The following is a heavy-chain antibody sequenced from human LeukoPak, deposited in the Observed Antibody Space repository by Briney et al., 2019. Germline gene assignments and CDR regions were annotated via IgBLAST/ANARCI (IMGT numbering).Heavy chain of an antibody. CDR1: GVSISSSNSY. V-gene: IGHV4-39*07. CDR3: ARDSRYCSGGNCHIRFDY. CDR2: VQYSGGT. J-gene: IGHJ4*02. Sequence: SETLSLTCTVSGVSISSSNSYWGWLRQPPGTGLEWIGSVQYSGGTYHNPSLKTRVTISVDTSKNHFSLRLTSVTAADTAVYFCARDSRYCSGGNCHIRFDYWGQGILVTVSS. D-gene: IGHD2-15*01.